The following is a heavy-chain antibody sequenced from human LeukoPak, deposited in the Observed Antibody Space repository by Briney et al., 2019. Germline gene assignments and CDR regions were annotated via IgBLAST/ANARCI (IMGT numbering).Heavy chain of an antibody. CDR1: GFTFSDYY. CDR2: ISSSGSTI. Sequence: PGGSLRLSCAASGFTFSDYYMSWIRQAPGKGLEWVSYISSSGSTIYYADSVKGRFTISRDNAKNSLYLQMNSLRAEDTAVYYCARDYVDTAMVTETLSDYWGQGTLVTVSS. D-gene: IGHD5-18*01. V-gene: IGHV3-11*01. J-gene: IGHJ4*02. CDR3: ARDYVDTAMVTETLSDY.